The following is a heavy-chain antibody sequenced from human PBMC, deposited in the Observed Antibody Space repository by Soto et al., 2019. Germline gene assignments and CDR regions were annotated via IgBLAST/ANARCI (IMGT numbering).Heavy chain of an antibody. Sequence: SETLSLTCTVSGGSISSYYWSWIRQPPGKGLEWIGYIYYSGSTNYNPSLKSRVTISVDTSKNQFSLKLSSVTAADTAVYYCARGSEWLSRTFDPWGQGTLVTVSS. V-gene: IGHV4-59*01. CDR2: IYYSGST. CDR1: GGSISSYY. J-gene: IGHJ5*02. D-gene: IGHD3-3*01. CDR3: ARGSEWLSRTFDP.